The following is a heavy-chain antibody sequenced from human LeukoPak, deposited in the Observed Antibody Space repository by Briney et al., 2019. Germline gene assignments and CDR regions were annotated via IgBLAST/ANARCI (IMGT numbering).Heavy chain of an antibody. CDR2: ISWNSGSI. J-gene: IGHJ4*02. CDR3: AKGTTRWGVLMVPLEY. CDR1: GFTFDDYA. Sequence: GRSLSLSCAASGFTFDDYAMHWVRQAPGKGLEWGSGISWNSGSIGYADSVKGRFTISRDNAKNSLYLQMNSLRAEDTALYYCAKGTTRWGVLMVPLEYWGQGTLVTVSS. V-gene: IGHV3-9*01. D-gene: IGHD2-8*01.